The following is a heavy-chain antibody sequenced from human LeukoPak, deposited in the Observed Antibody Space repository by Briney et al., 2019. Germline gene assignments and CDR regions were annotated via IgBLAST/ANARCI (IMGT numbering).Heavy chain of an antibody. CDR2: INPSGGGT. D-gene: IGHD3-22*01. CDR3: ARGLYYYDSSGYPGG. J-gene: IGHJ4*02. Sequence: ASVKVSCKASGYTFTSYYMHWVRQAPGQGLEWMGIINPSGGGTSYAQKFQGRVTMTRDTSTSTVYMELSSLRSEDTAVYYCARGLYYYDSSGYPGGWGQGTLVTVSS. CDR1: GYTFTSYY. V-gene: IGHV1-46*01.